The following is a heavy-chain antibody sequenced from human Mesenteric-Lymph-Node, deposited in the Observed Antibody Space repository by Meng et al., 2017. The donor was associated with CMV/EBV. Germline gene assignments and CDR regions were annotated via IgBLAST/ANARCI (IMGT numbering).Heavy chain of an antibody. CDR1: GFTFSSYW. CDR2: ISSSSSYI. Sequence: GGSLRLSCAASGFTFSSYWMHWVRQAPGKVLEWVSSISSSSSYIYYADSVKGRFTISRGNAKNSVYLQMNSLRAEDTALYYCARGPTSYYYDRSGYYYFDYWGQGTLVTVSS. J-gene: IGHJ4*02. V-gene: IGHV3-21*01. D-gene: IGHD3-22*01. CDR3: ARGPTSYYYDRSGYYYFDY.